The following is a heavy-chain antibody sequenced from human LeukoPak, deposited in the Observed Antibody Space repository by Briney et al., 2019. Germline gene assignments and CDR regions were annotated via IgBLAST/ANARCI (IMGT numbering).Heavy chain of an antibody. J-gene: IGHJ4*02. CDR2: IYPGDSDT. V-gene: IGHV5-51*01. CDR3: VRLDSSGWYYFDY. Sequence: GESLKISCKGSGYSFTTYWIGWVRQMPGKGLESMGIIYPGDSDTKYSPSFQGQVTISADKSISTAYPRWSSLKTSDTAMYYCVRLDSSGWYYFDYWGQGTLVTVSS. D-gene: IGHD6-19*01. CDR1: GYSFTTYW.